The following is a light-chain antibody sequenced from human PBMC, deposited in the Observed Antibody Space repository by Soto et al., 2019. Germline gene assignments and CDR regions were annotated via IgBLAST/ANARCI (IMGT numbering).Light chain of an antibody. CDR2: DAS. Sequence: EIVLTQCPATVSLSPGDRATLSCRASQSVSTYLAWYQQKPGQAPRLLIYDASSRATGIPARFSGSGSGTDFTLTISSLEPEDFAVYYCQQRSNWPITFGPGTKVYIK. J-gene: IGKJ3*01. CDR1: QSVSTY. V-gene: IGKV3-11*01. CDR3: QQRSNWPIT.